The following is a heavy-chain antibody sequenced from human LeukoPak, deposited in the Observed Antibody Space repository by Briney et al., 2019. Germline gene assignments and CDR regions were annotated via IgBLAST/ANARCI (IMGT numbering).Heavy chain of an antibody. V-gene: IGHV1-69*13. CDR1: GGTFSSYA. CDR2: IIPVFGTA. D-gene: IGHD3-3*01. Sequence: SVKVSCKASGGTFSSYAISWVRQAPGQGLEWMGGIIPVFGTANYAQKFQGRVTITADESTSTAYMELSSLRSEDTAVYYCASQVGDFWSGYYYDWGQGTLVTVSS. CDR3: ASQVGDFWSGYYYD. J-gene: IGHJ4*02.